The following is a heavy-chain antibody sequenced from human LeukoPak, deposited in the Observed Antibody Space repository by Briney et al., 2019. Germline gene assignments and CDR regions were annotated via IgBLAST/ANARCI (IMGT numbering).Heavy chain of an antibody. D-gene: IGHD1-26*01. J-gene: IGHJ4*02. CDR3: ASSGSYRFDY. V-gene: IGHV3-48*02. CDR1: GFTFSSYY. Sequence: GGSLRLSCAASGFTFSSYYMNWVRQAPGKGLEWVSHITASGTAMFYADSVKGRFTISRDNAKNSLYLQMNSLRDEDTAVYYCASSGSYRFDYWGQGTLVTVSS. CDR2: ITASGTAM.